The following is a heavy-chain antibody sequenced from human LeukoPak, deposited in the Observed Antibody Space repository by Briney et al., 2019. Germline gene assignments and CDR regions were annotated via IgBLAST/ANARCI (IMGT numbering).Heavy chain of an antibody. CDR1: GFTFGSHA. CDR2: FSNTGST. Sequence: GGSLRLSCAASGFTFGSHAMSWVRQAPGKGLEWVSTFSNTGSTYYADSVKGRFTISRDNSKDTLYLQMNSLRAEDTAIYYCAKDYYDFWSGFDSWGQGTLVTVSP. CDR3: AKDYYDFWSGFDS. V-gene: IGHV3-23*01. J-gene: IGHJ4*02. D-gene: IGHD3-3*01.